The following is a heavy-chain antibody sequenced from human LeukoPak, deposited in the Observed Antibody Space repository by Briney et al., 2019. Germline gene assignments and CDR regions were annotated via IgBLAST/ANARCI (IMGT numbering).Heavy chain of an antibody. CDR3: AKGTGQLLQDFDY. J-gene: IGHJ4*02. CDR2: ISGSGGST. D-gene: IGHD2-15*01. Sequence: GGSLTLSCAASGFTFSVYAKSWVRQAPGKRLEWVSAISGSGGSTYYADSVKGRFTVSRDNSKNTLYLQMNSLRAEDTAVYYCAKGTGQLLQDFDYWGQGTLVTVSS. CDR1: GFTFSVYA. V-gene: IGHV3-23*01.